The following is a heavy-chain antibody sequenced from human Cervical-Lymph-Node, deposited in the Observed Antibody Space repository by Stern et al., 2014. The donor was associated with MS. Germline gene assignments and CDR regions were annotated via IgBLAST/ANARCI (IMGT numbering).Heavy chain of an antibody. CDR2: ISDTGDKK. J-gene: IGHJ3*01. CDR1: RFMFSLYG. V-gene: IGHV3-30*03. CDR3: ARSWPRNLHAFDV. Sequence: QVKLVQSGGDVVQPGRSLRLSCAASRFMFSLYGMHWVRQAPGKGPEWLTLISDTGDKKYYADSVKGRFTISRDNSKNILYLQMDSLRPEDTAVYYCARSWPRNLHAFDVWGQGTLVVVSS. D-gene: IGHD2/OR15-2a*01.